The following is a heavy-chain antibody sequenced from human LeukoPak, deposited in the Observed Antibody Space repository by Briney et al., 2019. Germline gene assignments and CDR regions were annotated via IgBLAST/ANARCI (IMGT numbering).Heavy chain of an antibody. J-gene: IGHJ3*02. D-gene: IGHD4-17*01. CDR3: ARDPNGDYVGAFDM. CDR1: GFTFSDYA. Sequence: PGGSLRHSCTASGFTFSDYAMMWVRQSPGKGPEWVAAIRGGGHGPFYADSVRGRFTISRDNSKYTLFLQMDSLRAEDTAVYYCARDPNGDYVGAFDMWGPGTMVTVSS. V-gene: IGHV3-23*01. CDR2: IRGGGHGP.